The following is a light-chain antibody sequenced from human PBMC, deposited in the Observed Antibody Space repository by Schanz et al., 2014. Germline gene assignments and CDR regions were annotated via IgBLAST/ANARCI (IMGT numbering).Light chain of an antibody. CDR2: WAS. Sequence: DIVMTQSPDSLAVSLGERATINCRSSRSVLYSSNNKNYLAWYQQKPGQPPKLLIYWASTRESGVPDRFSGGGSGTDFTLTISRLEAEDSAVYYCQQYGTSLPWTFGQGTKVEIK. J-gene: IGKJ1*01. CDR1: RSVLYSSNNKNY. CDR3: QQYGTSLPWT. V-gene: IGKV4-1*01.